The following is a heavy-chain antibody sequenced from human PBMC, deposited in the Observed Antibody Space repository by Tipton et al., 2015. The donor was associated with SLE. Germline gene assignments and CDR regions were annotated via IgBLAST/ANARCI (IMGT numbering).Heavy chain of an antibody. J-gene: IGHJ3*02. Sequence: QLVQSGAEVKKPGASVKVSCKASGYTFTSYGISWVRQAPGQGLEWMGWINPNSGGTNYAQKFQGRVTMTRDTSISTAYMELSRLRSDDTAVYYCASQRVGATHDAFDIWGQGTMVTVSS. CDR2: INPNSGGT. CDR3: ASQRVGATHDAFDI. CDR1: GYTFTSYG. V-gene: IGHV1-2*02. D-gene: IGHD1-26*01.